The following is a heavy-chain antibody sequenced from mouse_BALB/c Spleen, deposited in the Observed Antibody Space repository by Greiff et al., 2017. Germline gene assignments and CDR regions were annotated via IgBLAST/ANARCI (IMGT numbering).Heavy chain of an antibody. V-gene: IGHV1-15*01. Sequence: QVQLQQSGAELVRPGASVTLSCKASSYTFTDYEMHWVKQTPVHGLEWIGANDPETGGTAYNQKFKGKATLTADKSSSTAYMELRSLTSEDSAVYYCTDRYGDYWGQGTTLTVSS. CDR3: TDRYGDY. D-gene: IGHD2-14*01. CDR2: NDPETGGT. CDR1: SYTFTDYE. J-gene: IGHJ2*01.